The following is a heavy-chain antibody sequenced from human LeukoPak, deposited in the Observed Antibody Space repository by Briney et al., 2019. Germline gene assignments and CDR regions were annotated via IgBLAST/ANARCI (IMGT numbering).Heavy chain of an antibody. V-gene: IGHV3-48*01. Sequence: GGSLRLSCAASGFTFSSYSMNWVRQAPGKGLEWVSYISSSSSTIYYADSVKGRFTISRDNAKNSLYLQMNSLRAEDTAVYYCASGRTRILGPWSPRAYYMDVWGKGTTVTVTS. J-gene: IGHJ6*03. D-gene: IGHD2-15*01. CDR2: ISSSSSTI. CDR3: ASGRTRILGPWSPRAYYMDV. CDR1: GFTFSSYS.